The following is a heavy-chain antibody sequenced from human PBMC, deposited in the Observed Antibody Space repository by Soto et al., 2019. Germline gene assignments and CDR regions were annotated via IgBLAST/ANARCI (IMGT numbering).Heavy chain of an antibody. Sequence: GSGPTLVNPTQTLTLTCTFSGFSLSTRGVGVGWIRQPPGKALEWLALIYWDDDKRYSPSLKIRLTITNDTSKNQVVLTMTNIYPVVTVTYSCAHIGVSRWFDFWGQGTLVTVSS. D-gene: IGHD6-13*01. CDR1: GFSLSTRGVG. CDR3: AHIGVSRWFDF. J-gene: IGHJ4*02. V-gene: IGHV2-5*02. CDR2: IYWDDDK.